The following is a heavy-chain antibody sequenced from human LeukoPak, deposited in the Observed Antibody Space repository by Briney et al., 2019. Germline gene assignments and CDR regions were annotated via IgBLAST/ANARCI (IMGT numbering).Heavy chain of an antibody. CDR3: ARDGYGGNSFDY. Sequence: ASVKVSCKASGYTFPGHHIHWVRQAPGQGLEWMGWINPKNGGTNYAQRFQGRVTMTRDTSINTAFMELSRLNSDDTAVYFCARDGYGGNSFDYWGQGTLVTVSS. J-gene: IGHJ4*02. CDR1: GYTFPGHH. CDR2: INPKNGGT. D-gene: IGHD4-23*01. V-gene: IGHV1-2*02.